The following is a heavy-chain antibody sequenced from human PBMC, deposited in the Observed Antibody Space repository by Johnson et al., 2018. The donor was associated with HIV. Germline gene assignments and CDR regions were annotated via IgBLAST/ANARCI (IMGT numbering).Heavy chain of an antibody. CDR2: IYSGGST. CDR3: ASLSSSGAFDI. Sequence: VQLVESGGGLVQPGGSLRLSCAASGFTVSSNYMTWVRQAPGKGLEWVSVIYSGGSTYYADSVKGRFTISRDNSKNTLYLQMNSLRAEDTAVYYCASLSSSGAFDIWGQGTMVTVSS. J-gene: IGHJ3*02. D-gene: IGHD6-6*01. CDR1: GFTVSSNY. V-gene: IGHV3-66*01.